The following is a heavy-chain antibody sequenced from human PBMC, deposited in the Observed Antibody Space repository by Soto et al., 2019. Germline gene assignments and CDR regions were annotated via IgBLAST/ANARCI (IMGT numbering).Heavy chain of an antibody. CDR2: ISYGGDNK. V-gene: IGHV3-30*18. J-gene: IGHJ4*02. CDR3: AKARHSTSWYGLEADL. Sequence: QVQLVESGGGVVQPGRSLRLSCAASGFSFSSHGMHWVRQAPGKGLEWVAVISYGGDNKYYADSVRGRFAISRDNLKNTLDLQMNSLNPEDTAVYHCAKARHSTSWYGLEADLWGQGTLVTVSS. D-gene: IGHD6-13*01. CDR1: GFSFSSHG.